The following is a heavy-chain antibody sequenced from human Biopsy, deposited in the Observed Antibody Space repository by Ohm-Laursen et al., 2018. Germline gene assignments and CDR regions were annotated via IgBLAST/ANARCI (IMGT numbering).Heavy chain of an antibody. V-gene: IGHV1-46*01. Sequence: ASVKVSCNASGYSFTSYYTHWVRQAPGQGLEWMGMINPSGSTTSYPQIFQGRVTMTRDTSKSTVYMELSSLRSADTAVYFCARNTGWYGDLYYFDYWGQGTLVTVSS. J-gene: IGHJ4*02. CDR1: GYSFTSYY. D-gene: IGHD6-19*01. CDR2: INPSGSTT. CDR3: ARNTGWYGDLYYFDY.